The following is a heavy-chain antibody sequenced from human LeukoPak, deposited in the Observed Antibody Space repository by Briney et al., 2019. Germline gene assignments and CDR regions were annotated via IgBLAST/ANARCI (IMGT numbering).Heavy chain of an antibody. CDR2: IRYDGSNE. CDR1: GFTFSNYG. J-gene: IGHJ4*02. CDR3: ARSYYDGRGGDY. V-gene: IGHV3-30*02. D-gene: IGHD3-22*01. Sequence: GGSLRLSCAASGFTFSNYGMHWVRQAPGKGLEWVSFIRYDGSNEYYADSVKGRFTISRDNSKNTLHLQMNSLRAEDTAVYYCARSYYDGRGGDYWGQGTLVTVSS.